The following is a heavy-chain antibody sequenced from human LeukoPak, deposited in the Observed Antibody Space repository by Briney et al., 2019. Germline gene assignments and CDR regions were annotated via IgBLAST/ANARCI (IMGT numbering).Heavy chain of an antibody. J-gene: IGHJ4*02. V-gene: IGHV3-33*01. CDR3: ARAEVNWNYVLDY. D-gene: IGHD1-7*01. CDR1: GFTFSSYG. CDR2: IWYDGSNK. Sequence: PGRSLRLSCAASGFTFSSYGMHWVRQAPGKGLGWVAVIWYDGSNKYYADSVKGRFTISRDNSKNTLYLQMNSLRAEDTAVYYCARAEVNWNYVLDYWGQGTLVTVSS.